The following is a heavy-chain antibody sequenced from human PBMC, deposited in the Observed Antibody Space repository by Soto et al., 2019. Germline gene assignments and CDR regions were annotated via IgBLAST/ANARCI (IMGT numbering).Heavy chain of an antibody. CDR3: ATYHSAMSLAHFDY. CDR2: ISGRGSSM. CDR1: GFTFSDFY. J-gene: IGHJ4*02. D-gene: IGHD2-21*01. V-gene: IGHV3-11*01. Sequence: QVQLVESGGGLVKPGGSLRLSCAASGFTFSDFYMTWIRQAPGKGLEWVSHISGRGSSMEYADSVKGRFTISRDNAKNSLSLQMNSLRAEDTAIYYCATYHSAMSLAHFDYWGQGVLVTVSS.